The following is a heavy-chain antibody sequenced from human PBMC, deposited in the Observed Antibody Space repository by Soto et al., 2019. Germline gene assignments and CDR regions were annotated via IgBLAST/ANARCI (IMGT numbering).Heavy chain of an antibody. CDR2: ISYSRST. J-gene: IGHJ6*02. CDR3: ARVPDV. Sequence: ETLSLTCTVSGGSISSDSYYWGWIRQSPEKGLEWIASISYSRSTYYNPSLKSRVTISVDTSKNQFSLKLSSVTAADAAVYYCARVPDVWGQGTTVTVSS. CDR1: GGSISSDSYY. D-gene: IGHD2-2*01. V-gene: IGHV4-39*01.